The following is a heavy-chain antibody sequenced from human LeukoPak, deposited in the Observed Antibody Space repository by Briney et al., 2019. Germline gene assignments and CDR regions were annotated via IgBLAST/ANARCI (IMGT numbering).Heavy chain of an antibody. Sequence: SETLSLTCTVSGGSISSSSYYWGWIRQPPGKGLEWIGSIYYSGSTYYNPSLKSRVTISVDTSKNQFSLKLSSVTAADTAAYYCARGPVGGTTYDIWGQGTMVTVSS. CDR2: IYYSGST. J-gene: IGHJ3*02. D-gene: IGHD1-7*01. V-gene: IGHV4-39*07. CDR3: ARGPVGGTTYDI. CDR1: GGSISSSSYY.